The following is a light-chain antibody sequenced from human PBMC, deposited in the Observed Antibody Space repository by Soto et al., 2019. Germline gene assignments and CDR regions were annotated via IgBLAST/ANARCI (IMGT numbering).Light chain of an antibody. CDR1: QAIANY. CDR3: QKYNSAPHP. V-gene: IGKV1-27*01. Sequence: DVRMTQSPSSLSASVGDRVTITCRASQAIANYLAWYQQKPGQVPELLIYDASTLQSGVPSRFSGSASGTEFTLTINSLQPEDVATYYCQKYNSAPHPFGGGTKVEMK. CDR2: DAS. J-gene: IGKJ4*01.